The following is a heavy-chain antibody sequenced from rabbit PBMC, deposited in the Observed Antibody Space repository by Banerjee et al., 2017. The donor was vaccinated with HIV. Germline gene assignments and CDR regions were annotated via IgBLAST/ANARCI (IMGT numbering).Heavy chain of an antibody. D-gene: IGHD1-1*01. Sequence: QQQLEESGGGLVKPGGTLTLTCKASGFDFSSWYYMCWVRQAPGKGLEWIACIVTGSSGSTYYASWAKGRFTISKTSSTTVTLQMTSLTAADTATYFCARDLPISGGYSFDLWGPGTLVTVS. CDR2: IVTGSSGST. CDR1: GFDFSSWYY. J-gene: IGHJ4*01. V-gene: IGHV1S45*01. CDR3: ARDLPISGGYSFDL.